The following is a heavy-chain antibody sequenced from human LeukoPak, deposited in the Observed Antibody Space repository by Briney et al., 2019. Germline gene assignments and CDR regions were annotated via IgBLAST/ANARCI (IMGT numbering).Heavy chain of an antibody. V-gene: IGHV3-23*01. CDR2: ISGSVGST. CDR1: GFTFSSYA. CDR3: AKARSTSCRDFDY. Sequence: AGSLRFSCAASGFTFSSYAMSWVRQAPGKGLKWVSAISGSVGSTYYADSVKGRFTISRDNSKNTLYLQMNSLRAEDTAVYYCAKARSTSCRDFDYWGQGTLVTVSS. D-gene: IGHD2-2*01. J-gene: IGHJ4*02.